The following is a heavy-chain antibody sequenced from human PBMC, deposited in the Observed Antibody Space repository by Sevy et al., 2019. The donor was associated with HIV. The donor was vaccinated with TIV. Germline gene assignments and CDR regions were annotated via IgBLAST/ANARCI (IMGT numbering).Heavy chain of an antibody. CDR1: GDTFTNNY. J-gene: IGHJ4*02. V-gene: IGHV1-46*01. Sequence: ASVKVSCKASGDTFTNNYMHWVRQAPGQGLEWMGIIDPSAGNASYAQRFQGRVTMTRDTSTSTLYMDLNSLGSEDTAGYYCVRADPAQHFDSWGQGTLVTVSS. CDR2: IDPSAGNA. CDR3: VRADPAQHFDS.